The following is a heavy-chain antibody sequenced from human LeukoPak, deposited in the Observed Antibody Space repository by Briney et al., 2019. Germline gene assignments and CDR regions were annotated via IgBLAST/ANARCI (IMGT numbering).Heavy chain of an antibody. V-gene: IGHV4-38-2*01. J-gene: IGHJ4*02. D-gene: IGHD6-13*01. CDR1: GYSISSGYY. Sequence: PSETLSLTCAVSGYSISSGYYWGWIRQPPGKGLEWIGSIYHSGSTYYNPSLKSRVTISVDTSKNQFSLKLSSVTAADTAVYYCATVPRIAAAGTPFDYWGQGTLVTVSS. CDR3: ATVPRIAAAGTPFDY. CDR2: IYHSGST.